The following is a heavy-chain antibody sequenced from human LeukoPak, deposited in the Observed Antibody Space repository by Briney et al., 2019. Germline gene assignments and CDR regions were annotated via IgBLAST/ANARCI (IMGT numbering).Heavy chain of an antibody. Sequence: ASVKVSCKASGYTFTSYGISWVRQAPGQGLEWMGWISAYAQKFQGRVTMTTDTSTSTAYMELRSLRSNDTAVYYCARRFNYYDSSGYYEGFYFDYWGQGTLVTVSS. J-gene: IGHJ4*02. CDR3: ARRFNYYDSSGYYEGFYFDY. V-gene: IGHV1-18*01. CDR2: ISAY. CDR1: GYTFTSYG. D-gene: IGHD3-22*01.